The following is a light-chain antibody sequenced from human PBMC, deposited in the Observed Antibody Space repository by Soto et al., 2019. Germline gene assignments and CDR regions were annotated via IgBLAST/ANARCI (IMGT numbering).Light chain of an antibody. V-gene: IGLV2-23*01. CDR1: SSDVGSYNL. CDR2: EGF. CDR3: CSYAGSSTLV. J-gene: IGLJ2*01. Sequence: QSALTQPASVSGPPRQSITISCTGTSSDVGSYNLVSWYQHQPGKAPKLMIYEGFKRPSGVSNRFSGSKSGNTASLTISGRQAEDEADYYCCSYAGSSTLVFGGGTKLTVL.